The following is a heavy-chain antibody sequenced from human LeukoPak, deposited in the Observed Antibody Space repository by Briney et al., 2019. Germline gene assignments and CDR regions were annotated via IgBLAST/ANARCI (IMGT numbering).Heavy chain of an antibody. V-gene: IGHV1-18*01. CDR3: ASGSIYCSSTSCSLRDYFDY. CDR2: ISAYNGNT. CDR1: GYTFTSYG. J-gene: IGHJ4*02. Sequence: ASVKVSCKASGYTFTSYGISWVRQAPGQGLEWMGWISAYNGNTNYAQKLQGRVTMTTDTSTSTAYMELRSLRSDDTAVYYCASGSIYCSSTSCSLRDYFDYWGQGTLVTVSS. D-gene: IGHD2-2*01.